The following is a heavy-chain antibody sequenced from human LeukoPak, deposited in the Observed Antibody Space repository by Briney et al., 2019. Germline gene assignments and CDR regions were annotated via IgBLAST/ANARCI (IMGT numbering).Heavy chain of an antibody. CDR3: ARDFDGDYGAR. D-gene: IGHD4-17*01. Sequence: SETLSLTCSVSGDSMTGYYWSWIRQPPGKGLEWIGYIYYTGTTNYNPSLESRVTISVDTSKNQFSLRLTSVTAADTAVYFCARDFDGDYGARWGQGILVSVSP. J-gene: IGHJ4*02. CDR2: IYYTGTT. CDR1: GDSMTGYY. V-gene: IGHV4-59*01.